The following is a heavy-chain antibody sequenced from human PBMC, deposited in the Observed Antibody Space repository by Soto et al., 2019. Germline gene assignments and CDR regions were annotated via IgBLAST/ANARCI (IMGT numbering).Heavy chain of an antibody. V-gene: IGHV4-31*03. Sequence: PSETLSLTCTVSGGSISSGGYYWSWIRQHPGKGLEWIGYIYYSGSTYYNPSLKSRVTISVDTSKNQFSLKLSSVTAADTAVYYCARDLMVRGPGYYYYYGMDVWGQGTTVTVSS. J-gene: IGHJ6*02. CDR3: ARDLMVRGPGYYYYYGMDV. D-gene: IGHD3-10*01. CDR1: GGSISSGGYY. CDR2: IYYSGST.